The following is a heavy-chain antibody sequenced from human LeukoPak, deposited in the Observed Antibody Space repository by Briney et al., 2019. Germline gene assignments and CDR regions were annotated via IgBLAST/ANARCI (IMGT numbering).Heavy chain of an antibody. CDR3: ARDGTYYYDSSGPPTNFDI. J-gene: IGHJ3*02. CDR2: IYTSGST. CDR1: GGSISSGGYY. D-gene: IGHD3-22*01. Sequence: SQTLSLTCTVSGGSISSGGYYWSWIRQPAGKGLEWIGRIYTSGSTNYNPSLKSRVTISVDTFKNQFSLKLSSVTAADTAVYYCARDGTYYYDSSGPPTNFDIWGQGTMVTVSS. V-gene: IGHV4-61*02.